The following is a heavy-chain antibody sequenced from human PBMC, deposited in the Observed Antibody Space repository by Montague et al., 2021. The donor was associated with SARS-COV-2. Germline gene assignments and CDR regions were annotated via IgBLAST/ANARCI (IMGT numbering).Heavy chain of an antibody. J-gene: IGHJ4*02. D-gene: IGHD3-22*01. V-gene: IGHV6-1*01. Sequence: CAISGDSVSSNSAAWNWIRQSPSRGLEWLGRTYYRSKWYNDYAVSVKSXITINPDTSKNQFSLQLNSVTAEDTAVYYCARELRRIIMIVDIQGFDYWGQGTLVTVSS. CDR1: GDSVSSNSAA. CDR2: TYYRSKWYN. CDR3: ARELRRIIMIVDIQGFDY.